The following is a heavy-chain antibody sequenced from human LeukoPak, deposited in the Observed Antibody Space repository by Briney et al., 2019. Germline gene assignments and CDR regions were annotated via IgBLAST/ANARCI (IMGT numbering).Heavy chain of an antibody. CDR1: GFTFSSYG. CDR3: AKDSNYDYVWGSYRNDAFDI. CDR2: ISGSGGST. V-gene: IGHV3-23*01. J-gene: IGHJ3*02. D-gene: IGHD3-16*02. Sequence: GGSLRLSCAASGFTFSSYGMSWVRQAPGKGLEWVSAISGSGGSTYCADSVKGRFTISRDNSKNTLYLQMNSLRAEDTAVYYCAKDSNYDYVWGSYRNDAFDIWGQGTMVTVSS.